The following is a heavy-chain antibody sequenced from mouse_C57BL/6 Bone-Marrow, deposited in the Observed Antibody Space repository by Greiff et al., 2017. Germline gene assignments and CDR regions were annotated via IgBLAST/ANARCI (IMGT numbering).Heavy chain of an antibody. CDR1: GFTFTDYY. D-gene: IGHD2-4*01. Sequence: VQLVESGGGLVQPGGSLSLSCAASGFTFTDYYMSWVRQPPGKALEWLGFIRNKANGYTTEYSASVKGRFTISRDNSQSILYLQMNALRAEDRATYYCARYDYEGFAYWGQGTLVTVSA. J-gene: IGHJ3*01. CDR2: IRNKANGYTT. CDR3: ARYDYEGFAY. V-gene: IGHV7-3*01.